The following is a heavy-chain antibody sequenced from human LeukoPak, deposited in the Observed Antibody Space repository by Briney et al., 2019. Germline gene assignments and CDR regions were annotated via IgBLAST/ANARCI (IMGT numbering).Heavy chain of an antibody. CDR1: GFTFRNYW. J-gene: IGHJ4*02. CDR3: ARGNLD. Sequence: GSLRLSCAASGFTFRNYWMSWVRQIPGKGLEWVANIKEDGSESNYVASVKGRISISRDNGKNSLYLQINSLRAEDTAVYYCARGNLDWGQGTLVTVSS. CDR2: IKEDGSES. V-gene: IGHV3-7*01. D-gene: IGHD4-11*01.